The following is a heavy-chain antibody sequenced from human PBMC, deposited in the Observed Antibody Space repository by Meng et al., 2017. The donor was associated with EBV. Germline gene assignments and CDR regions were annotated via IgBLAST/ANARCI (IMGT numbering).Heavy chain of an antibody. Sequence: VSLVRLWAEVKKPGASWLVTRKSSDSTFSGDCVSWVRQGPGQGLEWMAWLGAHEYDRSHAPKFQGRVTVTADRPTATAYMELRNLRSDDTGVYYCARGTPGRRYADYWGQGTLVTVSS. V-gene: IGHV1-18*01. D-gene: IGHD3-10*01. CDR2: LGAHEYDR. CDR1: DSTFSGDC. J-gene: IGHJ4*02. CDR3: ARGTPGRRYADY.